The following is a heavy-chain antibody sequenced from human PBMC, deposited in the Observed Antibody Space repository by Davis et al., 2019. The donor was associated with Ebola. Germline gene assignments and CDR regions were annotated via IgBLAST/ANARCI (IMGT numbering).Heavy chain of an antibody. CDR1: GGSLSGYY. CDR2: INHSGST. Sequence: MPSETLSLTCAVYGGSLSGYYWNWNRHPPGKGLEWIGEINHSGSTNYNPSLKSRVTISVDTPKNQFSLKLSSVTAAATAVYYCARSRDDYVWGSYRTAQKDTYYFDYWGQGTLVTVSS. CDR3: ARSRDDYVWGSYRTAQKDTYYFDY. J-gene: IGHJ4*02. V-gene: IGHV4-34*01. D-gene: IGHD3-16*02.